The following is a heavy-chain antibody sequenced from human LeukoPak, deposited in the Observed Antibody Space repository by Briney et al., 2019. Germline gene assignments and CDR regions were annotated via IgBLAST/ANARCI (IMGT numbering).Heavy chain of an antibody. CDR3: ARGGFCSSSSCSLRPIDV. CDR2: IYYSGST. D-gene: IGHD2-2*01. J-gene: IGHJ6*03. V-gene: IGHV4-59*01. Sequence: SETLSLTCTVSGGSICEYYWSWIRQPPGKGLEWIGYIYYSGSTTYNPSLKSRVTMSVDTSKNQFSLKLSSVTAADTAVYYCARGGFCSSSSCSLRPIDVWGKGTTVTVSS. CDR1: GGSICEYY.